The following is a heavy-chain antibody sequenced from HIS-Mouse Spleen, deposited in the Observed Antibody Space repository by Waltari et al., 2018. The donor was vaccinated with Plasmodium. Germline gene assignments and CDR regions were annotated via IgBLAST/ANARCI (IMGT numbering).Heavy chain of an antibody. D-gene: IGHD6-13*01. CDR1: GFTFSSYS. J-gene: IGHJ4*02. V-gene: IGHV3-21*01. CDR3: ARDRSAAALLGY. CDR2: ISSSSSYI. Sequence: EVQLVESGGGLVKPGGSLRLSWAASGFTFSSYSMNWVRQAQGKGLEWVSSISSSSSYIYYADSVKGRFTISRDNAKNSLYLQMNSLRAEDTAVYYCARDRSAAALLGYWGQGTLVTVSS.